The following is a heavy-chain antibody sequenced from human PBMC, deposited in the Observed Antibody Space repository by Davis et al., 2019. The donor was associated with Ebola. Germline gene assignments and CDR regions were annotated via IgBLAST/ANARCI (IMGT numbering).Heavy chain of an antibody. CDR1: GLISSNHV. CDR2: SETSDTNFNA. Sequence: GESLKISCEISGLISSNHVMYWVRQASGKGLEWISASETSDTNFNANYADSVKGRFTIIRDNSRNTVFLQMNSLRVEDTALYYCAIIGVRHSGDHWGQGTPVTVSS. D-gene: IGHD7-27*01. V-gene: IGHV3-23*05. J-gene: IGHJ4*02. CDR3: AIIGVRHSGDH.